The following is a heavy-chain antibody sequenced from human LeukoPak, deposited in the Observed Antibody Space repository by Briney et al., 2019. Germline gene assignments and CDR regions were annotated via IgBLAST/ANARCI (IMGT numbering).Heavy chain of an antibody. V-gene: IGHV4-59*01. CDR3: ARGGYDSDFDY. CDR2: IYFTGRT. J-gene: IGHJ4*02. Sequence: SETLSLTCTVSGGSISTYYWSWIRLPTGKGLEWIAYIYFTGRTQYNPSLKSRGTISEDTSKNQFSLRLSSVTPADTAVYYCARGGYDSDFDYWGQGTLVTVSS. D-gene: IGHD3-3*01. CDR1: GGSISTYY.